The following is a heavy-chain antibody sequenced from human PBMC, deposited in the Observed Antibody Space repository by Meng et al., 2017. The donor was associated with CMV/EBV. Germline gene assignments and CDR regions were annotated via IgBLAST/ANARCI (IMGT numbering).Heavy chain of an antibody. CDR2: TNHSGST. V-gene: IGHV4-34*01. J-gene: IGHJ6*02. CDR1: CGSFSGYY. Sequence: SETLSLTCAVYCGSFSGYYWSWIRQLPGKGLVWIGETNHSGSTNDNLSLKSRVTISVDTSKNQFSLKLSSVAAADTAVYYCARAQYCSSTSCYRATHYGMDVWGQGTTVTVSS. CDR3: ARAQYCSSTSCYRATHYGMDV. D-gene: IGHD2-2*01.